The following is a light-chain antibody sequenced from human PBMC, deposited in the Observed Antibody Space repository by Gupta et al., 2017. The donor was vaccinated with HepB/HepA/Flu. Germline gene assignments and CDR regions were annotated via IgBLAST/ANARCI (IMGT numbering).Light chain of an antibody. CDR2: KAS. Sequence: IQMTQSPSTLSASVGDRVTITCRASESINSWLAWYQQKPGKAPKLLIYKASTLETGVPSRFSGSGSGTEFTLTISSLQPDDFATYYCQQYSSYSSFGQGTKLEIK. V-gene: IGKV1-5*03. CDR3: QQYSSYSS. J-gene: IGKJ2*04. CDR1: ESINSW.